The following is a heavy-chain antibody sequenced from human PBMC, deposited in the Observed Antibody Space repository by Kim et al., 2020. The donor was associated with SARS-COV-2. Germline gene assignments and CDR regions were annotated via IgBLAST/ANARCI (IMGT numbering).Heavy chain of an antibody. CDR3: ARDRYCSGGSCYMGNWFDP. CDR1: GFTFSSYG. D-gene: IGHD2-15*01. CDR2: IWYDGSNK. V-gene: IGHV3-33*08. Sequence: GGSLRLSCAASGFTFSSYGMHWVRQAPGKGLEWVAVIWYDGSNKYYADSVKGRFTISRDNSKNTLYLQMNSLRAEDTAVYYCARDRYCSGGSCYMGNWFDPWGQGTLVTVSS. J-gene: IGHJ5*02.